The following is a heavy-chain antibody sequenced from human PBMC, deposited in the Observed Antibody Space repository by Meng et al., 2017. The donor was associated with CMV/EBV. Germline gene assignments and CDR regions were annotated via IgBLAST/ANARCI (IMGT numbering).Heavy chain of an antibody. CDR2: ISWDGGST. J-gene: IGHJ4*02. CDR3: ARDRY. CDR1: GFTFDDYA. V-gene: IGHV3-43D*03. Sequence: LSLTCAASGFTFDDYAMHWVRQAPGKGLEWVSLISWDGGSTYYADSVKGRFTISRDNSKNTLYLQMNSLRAEDTAVYYCARDRYWGQGTLVTVSS.